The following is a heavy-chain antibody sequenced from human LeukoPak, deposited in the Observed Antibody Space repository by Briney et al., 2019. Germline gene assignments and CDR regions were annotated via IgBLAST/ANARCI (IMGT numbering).Heavy chain of an antibody. V-gene: IGHV3-23*01. CDR1: AFTFSSYT. Sequence: GGSLRLSCAASAFTFSSYTMSWVRPAPGKGLEWVSAISNSGGSTSYADSVKGRFTISRDNSKNTLYLQMNSLRAEDTAVYYCAKDGYVSWAYQLSHFDYWGQGTLVTVSS. CDR3: AKDGYVSWAYQLSHFDY. CDR2: ISNSGGST. J-gene: IGHJ4*02. D-gene: IGHD2-2*03.